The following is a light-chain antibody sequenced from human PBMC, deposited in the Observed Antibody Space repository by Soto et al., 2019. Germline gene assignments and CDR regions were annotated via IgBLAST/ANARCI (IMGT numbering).Light chain of an antibody. CDR1: SSDVGGYNY. CDR2: EVT. J-gene: IGLJ3*02. V-gene: IGLV2-14*01. Sequence: QSALTQPASVSGSPGKSITISCTVTSSDVGGYNYVSWYQQHPGQVPKLTIYEVTNRPSGVSSRFSGSKSGNTASLTISGLQDEDEADYYCSSDTNSDPWVFGKGTKVTFL. CDR3: SSDTNSDPWV.